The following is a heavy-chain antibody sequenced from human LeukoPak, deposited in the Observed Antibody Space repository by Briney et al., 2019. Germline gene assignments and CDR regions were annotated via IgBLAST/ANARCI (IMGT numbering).Heavy chain of an antibody. CDR1: GGSISRYY. D-gene: IGHD1-26*01. V-gene: IGHV4-59*08. CDR3: ARHDMDVAGAGLDYFDY. Sequence: PSETLSLTCTVSGGSISRYYWSWIRQPPGKGLEWIGYIYYSGSTNYNPSLKSRVTISVDTSKNQFSLKLSSVTAADPAVYYCARHDMDVAGAGLDYFDYWGQGTLVTVSS. J-gene: IGHJ4*02. CDR2: IYYSGST.